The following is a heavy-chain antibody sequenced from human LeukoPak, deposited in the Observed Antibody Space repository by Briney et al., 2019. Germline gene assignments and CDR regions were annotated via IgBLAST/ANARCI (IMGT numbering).Heavy chain of an antibody. CDR3: AKDRCSGGSCYERLHH. D-gene: IGHD2-15*01. CDR2: ISGSGGST. Sequence: GGSLRLSCAASGFTFSSYAMSWVRQAPGKGLEWVSAISGSGGSTYYADSVKGRFTISRDNSKNTLYLQMNSLRAEDTAVYYCAKDRCSGGSCYERLHHWGQGTLVTVSS. J-gene: IGHJ5*02. V-gene: IGHV3-23*01. CDR1: GFTFSSYA.